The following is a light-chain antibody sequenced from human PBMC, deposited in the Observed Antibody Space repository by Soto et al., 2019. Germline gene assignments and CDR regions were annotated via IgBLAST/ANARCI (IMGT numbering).Light chain of an antibody. Sequence: EIVLTQFPATLSLSPGERATLSCRASQSVSSYLAWHKQKPGQAPRLLIYDTSKRDAGVPARFSGRGSGTDFTLTISSLEPEDCAVYYCQQRANWPLFTFCPGTKVDIK. J-gene: IGKJ3*01. CDR1: QSVSSY. CDR3: QQRANWPLFT. V-gene: IGKV3-11*01. CDR2: DTS.